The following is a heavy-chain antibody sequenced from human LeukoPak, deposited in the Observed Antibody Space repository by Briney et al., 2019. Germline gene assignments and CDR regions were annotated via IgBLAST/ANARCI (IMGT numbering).Heavy chain of an antibody. V-gene: IGHV3-33*05. D-gene: IGHD2-21*01. CDR2: IQNDASAE. CDR1: GFILSHYG. J-gene: IGHJ4*02. Sequence: GGSLRLSCAASGFILSHYGMHWVRQAPGKGLEWVAVIQNDASAENFADSVKGRFTISRDNSKNTVFLQMNSLRVEDTAVYYCARELSQIVWGGLDYGGQGTLVSVSS. CDR3: ARELSQIVWGGLDY.